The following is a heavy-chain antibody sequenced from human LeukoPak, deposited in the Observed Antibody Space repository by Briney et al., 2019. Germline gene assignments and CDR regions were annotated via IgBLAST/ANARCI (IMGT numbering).Heavy chain of an antibody. CDR3: ARADDFWSGQGVYYYYGMDV. D-gene: IGHD3-3*01. J-gene: IGHJ6*02. V-gene: IGHV3-30-3*01. CDR2: ISYDGSNK. Sequence: PGRSLRLSCAASGFTFSSYAMHGVRHAPGKGLEWVAVISYDGSNKYYVDSVKGRFTISRDNSKNTLYLQMNSLRAEDTAVYYCARADDFWSGQGVYYYYGMDVWGQGTTVTVSS. CDR1: GFTFSSYA.